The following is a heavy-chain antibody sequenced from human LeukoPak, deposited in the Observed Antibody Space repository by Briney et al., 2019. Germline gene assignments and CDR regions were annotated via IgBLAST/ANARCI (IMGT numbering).Heavy chain of an antibody. V-gene: IGHV1-46*01. Sequence: GASVKVSCKASGYAFTRHYMHWVRQAPGQGLEWMGLINPSGSSTIYAQEFQGRVTMTRDTSISTAYMELSRLRSDDTAVYYCAILHSSSWYDRTDYYMDVWGKGTTVTVSS. D-gene: IGHD6-13*01. CDR1: GYAFTRHY. CDR3: AILHSSSWYDRTDYYMDV. CDR2: INPSGSST. J-gene: IGHJ6*03.